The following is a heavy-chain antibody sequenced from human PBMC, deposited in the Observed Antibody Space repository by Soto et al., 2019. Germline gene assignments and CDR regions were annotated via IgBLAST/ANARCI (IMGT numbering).Heavy chain of an antibody. V-gene: IGHV1-69*01. Sequence: QVQLVQSGAEVKKPGSSMKVSCKASGGTFNSYDINWVRQAPGQGLEWMGGIIPIVETPKYAQKFQGRVTITADESTNTVYMEVSSLRSEDTAMYYCARLSRPNYYDTSGFFKDNWFDPWGQGTLVTVSS. J-gene: IGHJ5*02. CDR3: ARLSRPNYYDTSGFFKDNWFDP. D-gene: IGHD3-22*01. CDR2: IIPIVETP. CDR1: GGTFNSYD.